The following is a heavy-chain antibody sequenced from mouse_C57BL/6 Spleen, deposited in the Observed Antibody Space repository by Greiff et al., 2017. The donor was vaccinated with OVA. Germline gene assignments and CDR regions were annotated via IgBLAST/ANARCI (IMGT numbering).Heavy chain of an antibody. Sequence: EVQLQQSGPELVKPGASVKLPCKASGYTFTDYNMDWVKQSHGKSLEWIGDINPNNGGTIYNQKFKGKATLTVDKSSSTAYMQLSSLTSEDTSDDYCARSCAITTVESNMDDWGKGTTVTVSS. CDR2: INPNNGGT. CDR1: GYTFTDYN. J-gene: IGHJ4*01. CDR3: ARSCAITTVESNMDD. D-gene: IGHD1-1*01. V-gene: IGHV1-18*01.